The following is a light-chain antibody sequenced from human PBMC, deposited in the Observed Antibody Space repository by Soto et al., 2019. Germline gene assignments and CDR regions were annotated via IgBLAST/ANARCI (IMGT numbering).Light chain of an antibody. CDR1: SSDVGGYKH. Sequence: QSALTQPASVSGSPGQSITISCTGTSSDVGGYKHVAWYQQYPGKAPKLIIFEVTKRPSGVSNRFSGSKSGNTASLTISGLQADDEADYYCCSFGGKNIYVFGTGTKVTVL. CDR2: EVT. CDR3: CSFGGKNIYV. J-gene: IGLJ1*01. V-gene: IGLV2-23*02.